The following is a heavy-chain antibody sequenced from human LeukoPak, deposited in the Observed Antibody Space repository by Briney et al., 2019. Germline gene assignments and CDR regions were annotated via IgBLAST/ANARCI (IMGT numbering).Heavy chain of an antibody. V-gene: IGHV3-7*01. D-gene: IGHD2-2*01. CDR1: GFTFNSYS. J-gene: IGHJ4*02. Sequence: PGGSLRLSCAASGFTFNSYSMNWVRQAPGKGLEWVANIKQDGSEKYYVDSVKGRFTISRDNAKNSLYLQMNSLRAEDTAVYYCARVRKYASFDYWGQGTLVTVSS. CDR2: IKQDGSEK. CDR3: ARVRKYASFDY.